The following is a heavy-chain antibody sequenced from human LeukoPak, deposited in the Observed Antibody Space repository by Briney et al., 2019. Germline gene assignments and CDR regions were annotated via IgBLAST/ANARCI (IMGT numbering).Heavy chain of an antibody. D-gene: IGHD4-17*01. V-gene: IGHV3-48*01. CDR3: ARDWGNGDRHYFDY. CDR2: ISSSSSTI. J-gene: IGHJ4*02. CDR1: GFTFSSYS. Sequence: PGGSLRLSCAASGFTFSSYSMNWVRQAPGKGLEWVSYISSSSSTIYYADSVKGRFTISRDNAKNSLYLQMNSLRAEDTAVYYCARDWGNGDRHYFDYWGQGTLVTVSS.